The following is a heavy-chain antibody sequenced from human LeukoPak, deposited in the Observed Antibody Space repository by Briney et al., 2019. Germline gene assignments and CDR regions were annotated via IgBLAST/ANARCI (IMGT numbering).Heavy chain of an antibody. CDR1: GYTFTSYD. Sequence: GASVKVSCKASGYTFTSYDVHWVRQATGQGLEWMGWLNPNSGNTGYSQKFQGRVTMTRNTSITTAYMELSSLRSEDTAVYYCTSYRLLGGNGDATHYWGQGTLVTVSS. V-gene: IGHV1-8*01. D-gene: IGHD4-17*01. CDR3: TSYRLLGGNGDATHY. CDR2: LNPNSGNT. J-gene: IGHJ4*02.